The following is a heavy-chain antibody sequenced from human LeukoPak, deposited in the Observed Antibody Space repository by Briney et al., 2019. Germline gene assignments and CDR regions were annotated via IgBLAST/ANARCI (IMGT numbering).Heavy chain of an antibody. V-gene: IGHV1-2*02. CDR3: ARDTTGYQLLYYYYYYMDV. CDR2: INPNSGGT. CDR1: GYTFTGYY. J-gene: IGHJ6*03. D-gene: IGHD2-2*01. Sequence: ASVKVSCKASGYTFTGYYMHWVRQAPGEGLEWMGWINPNSGGTNYAQKFQGRVTMTRDTSISTAYMELSRLRSDDTAVYYCARDTTGYQLLYYYYYYMDVWGKGTTVTVSS.